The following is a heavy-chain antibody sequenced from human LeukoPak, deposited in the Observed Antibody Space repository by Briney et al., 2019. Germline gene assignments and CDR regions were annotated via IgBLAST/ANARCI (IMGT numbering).Heavy chain of an antibody. D-gene: IGHD1-26*01. J-gene: IGHJ4*02. CDR2: INPNSGGT. Sequence: ASVKVSCKASGYTFTGYYMHWVRQAPGQGLKWMGWINPNSGGTNYAQKFQGRVTMTRDTSISTAYMELSRLRSDDTAVYYCARDSIVGATPGDFDYWGQGTLVTVSS. V-gene: IGHV1-2*02. CDR3: ARDSIVGATPGDFDY. CDR1: GYTFTGYY.